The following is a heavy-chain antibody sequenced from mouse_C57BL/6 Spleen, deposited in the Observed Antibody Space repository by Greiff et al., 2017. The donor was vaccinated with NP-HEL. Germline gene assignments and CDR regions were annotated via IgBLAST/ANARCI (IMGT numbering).Heavy chain of an antibody. Sequence: VQLQQPGAELVMPGASVKLSCKASGYTFTSYWMHWVKQRPGQGLEWIGEIDPSDSYTNYNQKFKGKSTFTVDKSSSTAYMQLSSLTSEDSAVYYCARFWDERYFDVWGTGTTVTVSS. J-gene: IGHJ1*03. D-gene: IGHD4-1*01. V-gene: IGHV1-69*01. CDR3: ARFWDERYFDV. CDR2: IDPSDSYT. CDR1: GYTFTSYW.